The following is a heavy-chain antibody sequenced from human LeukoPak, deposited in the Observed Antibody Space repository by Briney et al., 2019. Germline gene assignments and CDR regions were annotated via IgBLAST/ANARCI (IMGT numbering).Heavy chain of an antibody. V-gene: IGHV4-39*07. D-gene: IGHD6-13*01. J-gene: IGHJ2*01. CDR3: ASEYSSSWYWYFDL. Sequence: PSETLSLTCTVSGGSISSSSYYWGWIRQPPGKGLEWIGSIYYSGSTYYNPSLKSRVTISVDTSKNQFSLKLSSVTAADTAVYYCASEYSSSWYWYFDLWGRGTLVTVSS. CDR1: GGSISSSSYY. CDR2: IYYSGST.